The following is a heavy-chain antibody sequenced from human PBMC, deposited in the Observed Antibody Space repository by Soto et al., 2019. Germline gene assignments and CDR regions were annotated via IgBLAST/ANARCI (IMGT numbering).Heavy chain of an antibody. CDR2: IKSKTDGGTT. Sequence: GGSLRLSCAASGFTFSNAWMNWVRQAPGKGLEWVGRIKSKTDGGTTDYAAPVKGRFTISRDDSKNTLYLQMNSLKTEDTAVYYCTGGVVPAAIKTYYYYYGMDVWGQGTTVTVSS. CDR1: GFTFSNAW. D-gene: IGHD2-2*02. CDR3: TGGVVPAAIKTYYYYYGMDV. J-gene: IGHJ6*02. V-gene: IGHV3-15*07.